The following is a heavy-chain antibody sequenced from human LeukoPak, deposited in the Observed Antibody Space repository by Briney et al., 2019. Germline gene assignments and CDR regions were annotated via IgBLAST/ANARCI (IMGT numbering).Heavy chain of an antibody. V-gene: IGHV4-4*07. CDR1: GGSLSSYY. Sequence: SETLSLTCTVSGGSLSSYYWSWIRQPAGKGLEWIGCIYTSGSTNYNPSLNSRVTMSVDTSKNQLQFSLKLNSVTAADTAVYYCARGPVVRGDNCFDPWGQGTLVTVSA. J-gene: IGHJ5*02. CDR3: ARGPVVRGDNCFDP. CDR2: IYTSGST. D-gene: IGHD3-10*01.